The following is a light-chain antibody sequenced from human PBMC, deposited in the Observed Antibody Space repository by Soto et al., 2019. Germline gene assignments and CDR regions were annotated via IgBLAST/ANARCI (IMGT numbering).Light chain of an antibody. J-gene: IGKJ4*01. V-gene: IGKV3-15*01. CDR3: QQYNNWPLT. Sequence: EIVMTQSPVTLSVSPGERATFSCRASQSVSNNLAWYQQKPGQAPRLLIYGASTGATGIPARFSGSGSGTEFTLTISSLQSEDFAVYYCQQYNNWPLTFGGGTKVEIK. CDR2: GAS. CDR1: QSVSNN.